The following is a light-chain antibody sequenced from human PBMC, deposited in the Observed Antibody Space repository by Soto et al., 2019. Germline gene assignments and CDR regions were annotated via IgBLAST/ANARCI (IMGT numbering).Light chain of an antibody. CDR3: CSYAGSYTVL. Sequence: QSALTQPRSVSGSPGQSVTISCTGTSSDVGGYNYVSWYQQHPGKAPKLMIYDVSKRPSGVPDRFSGSKSGNTASLTISGLQAEDEADYYCCSYAGSYTVLFGGGTKVTVL. V-gene: IGLV2-11*01. CDR2: DVS. CDR1: SSDVGGYNY. J-gene: IGLJ2*01.